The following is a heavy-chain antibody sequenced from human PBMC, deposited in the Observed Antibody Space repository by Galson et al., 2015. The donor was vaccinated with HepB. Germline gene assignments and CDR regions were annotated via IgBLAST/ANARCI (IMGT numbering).Heavy chain of an antibody. D-gene: IGHD1-7*01. CDR2: ISYDGSNK. CDR1: GFTFSSYG. Sequence: SLRLSCAASGFTFSSYGMHWVRQAPGKGLEWVAVISYDGSNKYYADSVKGRFTISRDNSKNTLYLQMNSLRAEDTAVYYCAKVPRGDNWNYGLLDWGQGTLVTVSS. J-gene: IGHJ4*02. V-gene: IGHV3-30*18. CDR3: AKVPRGDNWNYGLLD.